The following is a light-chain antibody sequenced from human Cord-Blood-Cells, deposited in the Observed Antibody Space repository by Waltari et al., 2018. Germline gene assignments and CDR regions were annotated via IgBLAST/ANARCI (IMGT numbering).Light chain of an antibody. V-gene: IGLV8-61*01. J-gene: IGLJ3*02. CDR2: STN. CDR1: FGPVSTNTY. Sequence: QTVVTQEPSFSVSPGGTVTLTCGLSFGPVSTNTYPSRYQQTPGPAPRTLIYSTNTRSSGVPDRFSGSILGNKAALTITGAQADDESDYYCVLYMGSGISVFGGGTKLTVL. CDR3: VLYMGSGISV.